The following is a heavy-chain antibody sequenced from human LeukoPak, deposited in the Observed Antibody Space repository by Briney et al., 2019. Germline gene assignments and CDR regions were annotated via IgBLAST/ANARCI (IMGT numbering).Heavy chain of an antibody. CDR2: IWYDGSNK. J-gene: IGHJ4*02. CDR3: AREGRSSSWYGNFDY. Sequence: GGSLRLSCAASGFTFSSYGMHWVRQAPGKGLEWVAVIWYDGSNKYYAASVKGRFTISRDNSKNTLYLQMNSLRAEDTAVYYCAREGRSSSWYGNFDYWGQGTLVTVSS. V-gene: IGHV3-33*01. CDR1: GFTFSSYG. D-gene: IGHD6-13*01.